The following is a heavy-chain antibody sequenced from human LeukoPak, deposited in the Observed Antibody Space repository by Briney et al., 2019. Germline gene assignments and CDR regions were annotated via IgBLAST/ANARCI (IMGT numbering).Heavy chain of an antibody. V-gene: IGHV4-4*07. CDR3: ARDRAAVGIFDY. Sequence: SETLSLTCSVSGGSISSNYWSWIRQPAGKGLEGIGRIYTSGNTNYNPSLKSRVTVSLDTSKNHFSLKLSSVTAADTAVYYCARDRAAVGIFDYWGQGTLVIVSS. CDR1: GGSISSNY. D-gene: IGHD6-13*01. J-gene: IGHJ4*02. CDR2: IYTSGNT.